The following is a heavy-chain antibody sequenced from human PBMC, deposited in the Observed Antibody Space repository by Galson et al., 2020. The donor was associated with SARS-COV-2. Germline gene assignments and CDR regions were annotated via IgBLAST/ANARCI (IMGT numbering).Heavy chain of an antibody. CDR1: GGTFSSYA. CDR3: ARGGWCSGGSGYSEGYYDDYMDV. Sequence: ASVKVSCKASGGTFSSYAISWVRQAPGQGLEWMGGIIPIFGTANYAQKFQGRVTITTDESTSTAYMELSSLRSEDTAVYYCARGGWCSGGSGYSEGYYDDYMDVWGKGTTVTVSS. V-gene: IGHV1-69*05. D-gene: IGHD2-15*01. J-gene: IGHJ6*03. CDR2: IIPIFGTA.